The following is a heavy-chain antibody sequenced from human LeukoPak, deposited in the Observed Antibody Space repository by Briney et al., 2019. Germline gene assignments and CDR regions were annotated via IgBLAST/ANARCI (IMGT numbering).Heavy chain of an antibody. J-gene: IGHJ4*02. D-gene: IGHD3-22*01. V-gene: IGHV1-2*02. CDR3: ARDMIGGPAEY. CDR2: INPNSGGT. CDR1: VYTFTGSY. Sequence: ASVKVSCKASVYTFTGSYMHWVRQAPGQGLEWVGWINPNSGGTNYAQKFQGRVTMTRDTSISTAYMELSRLTYDDTAVYFCARDMIGGPAEYWGQGTLVTVSS.